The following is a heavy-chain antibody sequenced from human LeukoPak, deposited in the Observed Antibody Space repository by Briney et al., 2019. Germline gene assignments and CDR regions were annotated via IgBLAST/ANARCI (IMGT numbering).Heavy chain of an antibody. D-gene: IGHD3-3*01. Sequence: SVKVSCKASGGTFSSYAISWVRQAPGQGLEWMGGIIPIFGTANYAQKFQGRVTITADESTSTAYMELSSLRSEDTAVYYCARSGSYYDFWSGYYQKLYYFDYWGQGTLVTVSS. CDR1: GGTFSSYA. V-gene: IGHV1-69*13. CDR2: IIPIFGTA. J-gene: IGHJ4*02. CDR3: ARSGSYYDFWSGYYQKLYYFDY.